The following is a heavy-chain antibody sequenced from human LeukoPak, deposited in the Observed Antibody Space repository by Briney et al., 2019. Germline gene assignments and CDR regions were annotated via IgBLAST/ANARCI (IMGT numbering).Heavy chain of an antibody. V-gene: IGHV4-59*12. CDR2: IYYSGST. CDR3: ASSLVRADMVTGIDY. J-gene: IGHJ4*02. CDR1: AGSISSYY. D-gene: IGHD5-18*01. Sequence: PSETLSLTCTVSAGSISSYYWSWIRQPPGKGLEWIGYIYYSGSTNYNPSLKSRVTISVDTSKNQFSLKLSAVTAADTAVYYCASSLVRADMVTGIDYWGQGTLVTVSS.